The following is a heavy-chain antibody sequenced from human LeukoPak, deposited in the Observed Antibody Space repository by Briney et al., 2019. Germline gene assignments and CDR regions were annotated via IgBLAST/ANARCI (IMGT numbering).Heavy chain of an antibody. V-gene: IGHV4-59*08. Sequence: SETLSLTCSVSADSITRYYLSWIRQPPGKGLEWIGYMFHTGSTNYNPSLKSRVTMSVDTSKNQFSLKLSSVTAADTAVYYCARIVGATILQLNYFDYWGQGTLVTVSS. J-gene: IGHJ4*02. D-gene: IGHD1-26*01. CDR3: ARIVGATILQLNYFDY. CDR1: ADSITRYY. CDR2: MFHTGST.